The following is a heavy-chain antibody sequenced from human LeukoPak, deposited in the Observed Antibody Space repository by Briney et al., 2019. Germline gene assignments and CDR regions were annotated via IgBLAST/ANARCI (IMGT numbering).Heavy chain of an antibody. V-gene: IGHV3-30*18. J-gene: IGHJ4*02. CDR1: GFTFSSYG. Sequence: GGSLRPSCAASGFTFSSYGMHWVRQAPGKGLEWVAVISYDGSNKYYADSVKGRFTISRDNSKNTLYLQMNSLRAEDTAVYYCAKDLFDYWGQGTLVTVSS. CDR2: ISYDGSNK. CDR3: AKDLFDY.